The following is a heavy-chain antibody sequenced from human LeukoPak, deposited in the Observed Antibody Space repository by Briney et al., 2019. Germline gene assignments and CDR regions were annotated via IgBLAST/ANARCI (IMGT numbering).Heavy chain of an antibody. D-gene: IGHD5-24*01. CDR1: GFTFSSYW. CDR3: ARDEYRSRWLHP. J-gene: IGHJ5*02. CDR2: IKGDGSEK. Sequence: GGSLRLSCAASGFTFSSYWMSWVRLAPGKGLEWVANIKGDGSEKWYADSVKGRFTISRDNAQNSVRLQMNSLRAEDTAVYHCARDEYRSRWLHPWGQGTLVTVT. V-gene: IGHV3-7*01.